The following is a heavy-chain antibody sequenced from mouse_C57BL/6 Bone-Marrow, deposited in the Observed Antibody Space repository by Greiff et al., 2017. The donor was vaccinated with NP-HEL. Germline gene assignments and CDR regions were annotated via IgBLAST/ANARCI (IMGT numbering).Heavy chain of an antibody. CDR2: ISSGSSTI. V-gene: IGHV5-17*01. CDR1: GFTFSDYG. D-gene: IGHD1-3*01. J-gene: IGHJ3*01. CDR3: ARGAKRFAY. Sequence: EVQLVESGGGLMKPGGSLKLSCAASGFTFSDYGMHWVRQAPEKGLEWVAYISSGSSTIYYADTVKGRFTISRDNAKNTLFLQMTSLRSEDTAMYYCARGAKRFAYWGQGTLVTVSA.